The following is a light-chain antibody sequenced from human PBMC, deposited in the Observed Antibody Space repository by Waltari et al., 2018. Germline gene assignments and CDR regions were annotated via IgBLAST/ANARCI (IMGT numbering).Light chain of an antibody. CDR1: SSNIGKNY. CDR2: GND. CDR3: AAWDDSLGVWI. V-gene: IGLV1-47*01. J-gene: IGLJ2*01. Sequence: QSVLTQPPSASGTPGPRVTISCSGSSSNIGKNYVYWPQQLPGTAPKLLISGNDQRPSGVPDRFSGSKSGTSASLAISGLRSEDEADYYCAAWDDSLGVWIFGGGTKLTVL.